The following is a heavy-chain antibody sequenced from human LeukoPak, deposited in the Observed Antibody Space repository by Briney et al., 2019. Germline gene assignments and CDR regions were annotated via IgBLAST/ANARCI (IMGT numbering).Heavy chain of an antibody. CDR2: ISGSGRST. CDR3: AKTPLGMITFGGVIDHHSFDC. D-gene: IGHD3-16*02. J-gene: IGHJ4*02. V-gene: IGHV3-23*01. CDR1: GSTLGSYG. Sequence: GPCLRLARAPSGSTLGSYGTSSVRQPAGHWLGWVLAISGSGRSTYYAASVEGRFTISRDNSKNTLYLQMNSLRAEDTAVYYCAKTPLGMITFGGVIDHHSFDCWGQGTLVTVSA.